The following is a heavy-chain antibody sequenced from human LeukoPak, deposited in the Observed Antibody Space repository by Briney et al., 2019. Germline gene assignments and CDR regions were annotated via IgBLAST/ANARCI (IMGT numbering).Heavy chain of an antibody. J-gene: IGHJ4*02. CDR3: AKEAGSTIVVVHFDY. V-gene: IGHV3-23*01. CDR2: ISGSGGST. CDR1: GFTFSSYA. D-gene: IGHD3-22*01. Sequence: PGRSLRLSCAASGFTFSSYAMSWVRQAPGKGLEWVSAISGSGGSTYYADSVKGRFTIYRENSKNTLYLQMDSLRAEDTAVYYCAKEAGSTIVVVHFDYWGQGTLVTVSS.